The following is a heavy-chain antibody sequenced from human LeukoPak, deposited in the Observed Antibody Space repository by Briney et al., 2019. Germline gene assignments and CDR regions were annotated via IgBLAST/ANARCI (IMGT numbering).Heavy chain of an antibody. CDR1: GGSIRGYY. J-gene: IGHJ3*02. V-gene: IGHV4-59*08. Sequence: SETLSLTCNVSGGSIRGYYWSWIRQPPGKGLEWIGYIYSSGSTNYNPSLKSRVTMSVDTSKNQFSLKVSSVTAADTAVYYCARVSAAAGINIWGQGTMVTVSS. CDR3: ARVSAAAGINI. D-gene: IGHD6-13*01. CDR2: IYSSGST.